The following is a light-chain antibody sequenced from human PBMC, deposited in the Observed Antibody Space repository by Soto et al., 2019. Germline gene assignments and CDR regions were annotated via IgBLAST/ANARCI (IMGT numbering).Light chain of an antibody. Sequence: QSALTQPASVSGSPGQSITISCTGTSSDIGLYKYVSWYQEHPGKAPKLIIYDVSSRASGISNRFSGSKSGNTASLTISGRQAEDEDDYYCTSYTTGNILVVFGGGTKLTVL. J-gene: IGLJ2*01. CDR1: SSDIGLYKY. CDR2: DVS. V-gene: IGLV2-14*01. CDR3: TSYTTGNILVV.